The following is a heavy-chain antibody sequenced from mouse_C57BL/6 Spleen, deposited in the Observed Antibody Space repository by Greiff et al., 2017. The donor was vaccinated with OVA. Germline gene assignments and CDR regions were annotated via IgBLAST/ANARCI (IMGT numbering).Heavy chain of an antibody. Sequence: LQQPGAELVRPGTSVKLSCKASGYTFTSYWMHWVKQRPGQGLEWIGVIDPSDSYTNYNQKFKGKATLTVDTSSSTAYMQLSSLTSEDSAVYYCARWITTVVATDYWGQGTTLTVSS. D-gene: IGHD1-1*01. CDR3: ARWITTVVATDY. CDR2: IDPSDSYT. V-gene: IGHV1-59*01. CDR1: GYTFTSYW. J-gene: IGHJ2*01.